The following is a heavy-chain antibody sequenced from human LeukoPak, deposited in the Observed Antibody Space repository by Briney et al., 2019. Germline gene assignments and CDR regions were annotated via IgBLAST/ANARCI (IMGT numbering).Heavy chain of an antibody. CDR2: ISGSGGST. V-gene: IGHV3-23*01. D-gene: IGHD6-13*01. CDR1: GFIFSSYG. J-gene: IGHJ4*02. CDR3: ARAPYSSLRVDPSTTYSYFDY. Sequence: QAGGSLRLSCTASGFIFSSYGMSWVRQAPGKGLECVSAISGSGGSTYYADSVKGRFTISRDNSKNTLYLQMNSLRAEDTAVYYCARAPYSSLRVDPSTTYSYFDYWGQGTLVTVSS.